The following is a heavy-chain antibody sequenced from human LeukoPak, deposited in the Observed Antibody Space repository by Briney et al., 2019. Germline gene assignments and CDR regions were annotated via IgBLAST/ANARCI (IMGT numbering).Heavy chain of an antibody. CDR2: MNPNRGNT. Sequence: GASVKVSCKASGYTFTSYDINWVRQATGQGLEWMGWMNPNRGNTGYAQKFQGRVTMTRNTSISTAYMELSSLRSEDTAVYYCVEVGFGDAFDIWGQGTMVTVSS. CDR1: GYTFTSYD. J-gene: IGHJ3*02. V-gene: IGHV1-8*01. D-gene: IGHD3-16*01. CDR3: VEVGFGDAFDI.